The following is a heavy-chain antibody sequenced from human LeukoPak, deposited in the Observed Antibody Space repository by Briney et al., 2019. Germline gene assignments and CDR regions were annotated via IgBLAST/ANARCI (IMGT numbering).Heavy chain of an antibody. J-gene: IGHJ4*02. Sequence: GGPLRLSCAASGFTFNNAWMSWVRQAPGKGLEWVGHVKSKTDGGTTDYATPVKGRFSISRDDSKNTLFLQMNSLKTEDTAVYYCTTGTWIQLWLADYWGQGTPVTVSS. CDR3: TTGTWIQLWLADY. V-gene: IGHV3-15*01. CDR1: GFTFNNAW. CDR2: VKSKTDGGTT. D-gene: IGHD5-18*01.